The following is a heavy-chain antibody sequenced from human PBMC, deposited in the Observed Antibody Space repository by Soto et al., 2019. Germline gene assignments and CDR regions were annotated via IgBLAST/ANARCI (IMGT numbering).Heavy chain of an antibody. J-gene: IGHJ6*02. CDR1: GFTFSSYA. CDR2: ISYDGSNK. Sequence: GFPRLSCASSGFTFSSYAMHWVRQAPGKGLEWVAVISYDGSNKYYADSVKGRFTISRDNSKNTLYLQMNSLRAEDTAVYYCARERPWIQLWLPQSRMEFWGPGTPGTVS. V-gene: IGHV3-30-3*01. D-gene: IGHD5-18*01. CDR3: ARERPWIQLWLPQSRMEF.